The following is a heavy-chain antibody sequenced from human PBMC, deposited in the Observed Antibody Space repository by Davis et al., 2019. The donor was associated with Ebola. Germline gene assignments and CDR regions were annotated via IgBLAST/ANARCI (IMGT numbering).Heavy chain of an antibody. CDR1: GYSFTTYG. Sequence: ASVKVSCKASGYSFTTYGMNWVRQAPGQGFEWMGWININTGNPTYAQGFTGRFVFSLDTSVSTAYLQITSLKAEDTAVYYCARAAAFAYWGQGTLVTVSS. CDR3: ARAAAFAY. J-gene: IGHJ4*02. V-gene: IGHV7-4-1*02. CDR2: ININTGNP. D-gene: IGHD6-25*01.